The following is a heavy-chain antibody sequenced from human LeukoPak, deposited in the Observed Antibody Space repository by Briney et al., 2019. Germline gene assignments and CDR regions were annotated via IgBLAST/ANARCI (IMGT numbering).Heavy chain of an antibody. CDR3: ARVLGYCSSTSCRQLYFDY. Sequence: GGSLRLSRAASGFTFSSYSMNWVRQAPGKGLEWVSSISSSSSYIYYADSVKGRFTISRDNAKNSLYLQMNSLRAEDTAVYYCARVLGYCSSTSCRQLYFDYWGQGTLVTVSS. CDR1: GFTFSSYS. J-gene: IGHJ4*02. CDR2: ISSSSSYI. D-gene: IGHD2-2*01. V-gene: IGHV3-21*01.